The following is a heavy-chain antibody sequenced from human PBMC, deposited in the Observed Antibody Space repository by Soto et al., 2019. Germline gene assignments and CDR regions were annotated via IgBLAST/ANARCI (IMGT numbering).Heavy chain of an antibody. CDR2: ISPSNGQT. V-gene: IGHV1-18*01. J-gene: IGHJ4*02. CDR1: GYTFSNFG. D-gene: IGHD7-27*01. CDR3: ARDTGDGTFDF. Sequence: ASVKVSCKASGYTFSNFGLSWVRQAPGQGLEWMGWISPSNGQTIYAQNFHGRVTMTTDTSTATAHMELRSLISDDTAVYYCARDTGDGTFDFWGQGTLVTVSS.